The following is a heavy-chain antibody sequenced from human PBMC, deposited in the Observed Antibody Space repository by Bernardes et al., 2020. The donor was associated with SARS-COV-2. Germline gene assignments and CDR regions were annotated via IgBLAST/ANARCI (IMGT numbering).Heavy chain of an antibody. J-gene: IGHJ5*02. CDR1: GGSISSYY. CDR2: IYYSGST. D-gene: IGHD2-21*02. CDR3: ARLSHIVVVTGRRGWFDP. V-gene: IGHV4-59*08. Sequence: TLSLTCTVSGGSISSYYWSWIRQPPGKGLEWIGYIYYSGSTNYNPSLKSRVTISVDTSKNQFSLKLSSVTAADTAVYYCARLSHIVVVTGRRGWFDPWGQGTLVTVSS.